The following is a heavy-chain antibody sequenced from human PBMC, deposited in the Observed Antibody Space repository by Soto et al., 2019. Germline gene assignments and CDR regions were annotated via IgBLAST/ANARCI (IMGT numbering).Heavy chain of an antibody. CDR1: GFSFSRYG. D-gene: IGHD1-20*01. J-gene: IGHJ4*02. CDR2: IWYDGSNQ. Sequence: QEQLVESGGGLVQPGGTLKLSCAASGFSFSRYGIHWVRQTPGKGLEWVAVIWYDGSNQYYADFVEGRFTISSDNFENMAFVQIESLEPEDTGVYFCSRHITKTSGYYFDFWGQGTLVTVAS. CDR3: SRHITKTSGYYFDF. V-gene: IGHV3-33*01.